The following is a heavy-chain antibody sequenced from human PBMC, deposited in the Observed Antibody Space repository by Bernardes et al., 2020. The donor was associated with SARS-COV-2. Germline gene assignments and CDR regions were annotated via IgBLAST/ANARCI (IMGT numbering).Heavy chain of an antibody. CDR3: ARDPSLSIAAHPDY. Sequence: ASLQVSCKASGYTFTGYYMHWVRQAPGKGLEWMGWINPNSGGTNYAQKFQGRVTMTRDTSISTAYMELSRLRSDDTAVYYCARDPSLSIAAHPDYWVQGTLVTVSS. CDR1: GYTFTGYY. CDR2: INPNSGGT. D-gene: IGHD6-6*01. V-gene: IGHV1-2*02. J-gene: IGHJ4*02.